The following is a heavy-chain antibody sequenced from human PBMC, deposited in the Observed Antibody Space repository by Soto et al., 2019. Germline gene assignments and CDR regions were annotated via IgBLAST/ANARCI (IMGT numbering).Heavy chain of an antibody. CDR3: ARGLRGIAARPNWFDP. J-gene: IGHJ5*02. V-gene: IGHV4-34*01. CDR2: INHSGST. D-gene: IGHD6-6*01. Sequence: SETLSLTCAVYGGSFSGYYWSWIRQPPGKGLEWIGEINHSGSTNYNPSLKSRVTISVDTSKNQFSLKLSSVTAADTAVYYCARGLRGIAARPNWFDPWGQGTLVTVS. CDR1: GGSFSGYY.